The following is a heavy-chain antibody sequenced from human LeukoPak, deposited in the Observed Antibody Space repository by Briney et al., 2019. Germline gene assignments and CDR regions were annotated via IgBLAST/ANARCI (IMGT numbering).Heavy chain of an antibody. Sequence: PSETLSLTCTVSGGSISSYYWSWIRQPPGKGLDWIGYISYSGSTNYNPSLKSRVTISVDTSKNQFSLKLSSVTAADTAVYYCARDHGSGWTWAYDYWGQGTLVTVSS. CDR1: GGSISSYY. CDR3: ARDHGSGWTWAYDY. D-gene: IGHD6-19*01. J-gene: IGHJ4*02. V-gene: IGHV4-59*01. CDR2: ISYSGST.